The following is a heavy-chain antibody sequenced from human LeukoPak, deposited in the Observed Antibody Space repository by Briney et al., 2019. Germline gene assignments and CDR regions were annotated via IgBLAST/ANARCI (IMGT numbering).Heavy chain of an antibody. D-gene: IGHD6-19*01. CDR1: GGSFSGYY. CDR2: INHSGST. Sequence: PSETLSLTCAVYGGSFSGYYWSWIRQPPGKGLEWIGEINHSGSTNYNPSLKSRVTISVDTSKNQFSLKLSSVTAADTAVYYCARGCQSIAVAGTSLYGMDVWGQGTTVTVSS. V-gene: IGHV4-34*01. J-gene: IGHJ6*02. CDR3: ARGCQSIAVAGTSLYGMDV.